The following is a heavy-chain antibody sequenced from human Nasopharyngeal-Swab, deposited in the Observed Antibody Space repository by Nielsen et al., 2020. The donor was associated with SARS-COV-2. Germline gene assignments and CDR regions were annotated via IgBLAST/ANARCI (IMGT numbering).Heavy chain of an antibody. CDR3: ARVEGIVATIFYYYYGMDV. D-gene: IGHD5-12*01. Sequence: VKVSCKASGYTFTSYAMNWVRQAPGQGLEWMGWINTNTGNPTYAQGFTGRFVFSLDTSVSTAYLQISSLKAEDTAVYYCARVEGIVATIFYYYYGMDVWGQGTTVTVSS. V-gene: IGHV7-4-1*02. CDR2: INTNTGNP. J-gene: IGHJ6*02. CDR1: GYTFTSYA.